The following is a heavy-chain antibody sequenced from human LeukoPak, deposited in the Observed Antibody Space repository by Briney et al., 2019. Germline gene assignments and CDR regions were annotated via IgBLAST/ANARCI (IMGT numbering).Heavy chain of an antibody. CDR1: GFSIRSSNW. CDR3: VRGRYSSGWFKDKNWFDP. D-gene: IGHD6-19*01. CDR2: IYYDGSI. V-gene: IGHV4-28*05. Sequence: PSETLSLTCAVSGFSIRSSNWWGWIRQPPGKGLEWIGYIYYDGSIYYNPSLRSRVTMSVDTSKNQFSLKLSSVTAADTAVYYCVRGRYSSGWFKDKNWFDPWGQGIPVTVSS. J-gene: IGHJ5*02.